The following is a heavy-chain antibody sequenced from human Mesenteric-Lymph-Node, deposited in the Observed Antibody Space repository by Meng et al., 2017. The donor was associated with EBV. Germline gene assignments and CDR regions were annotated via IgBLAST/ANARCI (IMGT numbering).Heavy chain of an antibody. J-gene: IGHJ4*02. Sequence: EXQLVEXXXNSVQPGXSLRLSXAASGFRFSSYPMGWVRQAPGKGLEWVSLITGSGGSRYYADSVKGRFTVSRDSSKNTLDLNMNSLRAEDTAVYYCAFTQLTTMARSFDSWGQGTPVTVAS. D-gene: IGHD4-23*01. CDR2: ITGSGGSR. CDR1: GFRFSSYP. CDR3: AFTQLTTMARSFDS. V-gene: IGHV3-23*04.